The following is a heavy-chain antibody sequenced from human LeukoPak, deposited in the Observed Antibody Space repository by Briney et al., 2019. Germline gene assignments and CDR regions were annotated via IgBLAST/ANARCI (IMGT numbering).Heavy chain of an antibody. CDR3: AHSVTRDYYYGMDV. Sequence: PSQTLSLTCTVSGGSISSGSYYWSWIRQPAGKGLEWIGRIYTSGSTNYNPSLKSRVTISVDTSKNQFSLKLSSVTAADTAVYYCAHSVTRDYYYGMDVWGQGTTVTVSS. J-gene: IGHJ6*02. CDR2: IYTSGST. D-gene: IGHD5/OR15-5a*01. V-gene: IGHV4-61*02. CDR1: GGSISSGSYY.